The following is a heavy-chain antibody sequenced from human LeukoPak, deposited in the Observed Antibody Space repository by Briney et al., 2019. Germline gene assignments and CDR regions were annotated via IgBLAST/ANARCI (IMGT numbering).Heavy chain of an antibody. D-gene: IGHD3-22*01. CDR2: IIPILGIA. V-gene: IGHV1-69*04. J-gene: IGHJ4*02. CDR3: ARDTRADYYYDSSGFDY. CDR1: GGTFSSYA. Sequence: SVKVSCKASGGTFSSYAISWVRQAPGQGLEWMGRIIPILGIANYAQKFQGRVTITADKSTSTAYMELSSLRSDDTAVYYCARDTRADYYYDSSGFDYWGQGTLVTVSS.